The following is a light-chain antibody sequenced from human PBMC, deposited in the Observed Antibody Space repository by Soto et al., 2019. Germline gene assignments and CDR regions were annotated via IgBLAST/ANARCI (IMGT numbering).Light chain of an antibody. Sequence: EIVMTQSPATLSVSPGERATLSCWASQSVNSNLAWYQQKPGQAPSLLIYGASTRATGVPARFSGSVSGTEFTLTISSLQSEDFAVYYCQQYNNWPPYTFGQGTKLEIK. CDR1: QSVNSN. V-gene: IGKV3-15*01. CDR3: QQYNNWPPYT. J-gene: IGKJ2*01. CDR2: GAS.